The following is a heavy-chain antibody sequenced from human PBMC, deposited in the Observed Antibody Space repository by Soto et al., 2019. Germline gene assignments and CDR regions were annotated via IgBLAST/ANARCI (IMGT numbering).Heavy chain of an antibody. J-gene: IGHJ4*02. V-gene: IGHV3-66*01. CDR1: GFTISNNY. Sequence: EVQLVESGGGLVQPGGSLRLSCAASGFTISNNYMSWVRQAPGKGLEWVSVIYTGGSTYYAYSVKGRFTISRDNSKNTLFLQMNSLRAEDTAVYYCARTNYRSGSYPHYYWGQGTLVTVSP. CDR2: IYTGGST. D-gene: IGHD3-10*01. CDR3: ARTNYRSGSYPHYY.